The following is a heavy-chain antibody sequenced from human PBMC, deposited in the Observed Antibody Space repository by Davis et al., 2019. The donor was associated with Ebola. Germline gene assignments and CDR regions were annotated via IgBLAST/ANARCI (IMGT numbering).Heavy chain of an antibody. Sequence: PSETLSLTCAASGFTFSSYAMSWVRQAPGKGLEWVSAISGSGGSTYYADSVKGRFTISRDNSKNTLYLQMNSLRAEDTAVYYCAKDYRYTGYYYYYMDVWGKGTTVTVSS. CDR2: ISGSGGST. V-gene: IGHV3-23*01. D-gene: IGHD3-16*02. J-gene: IGHJ6*03. CDR1: GFTFSSYA. CDR3: AKDYRYTGYYYYYMDV.